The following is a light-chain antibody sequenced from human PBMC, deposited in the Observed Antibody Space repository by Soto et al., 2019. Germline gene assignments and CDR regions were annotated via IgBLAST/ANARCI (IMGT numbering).Light chain of an antibody. CDR3: QQYGSSPWT. CDR2: DAS. Sequence: IVLVAAPSTVPFSPGPRAPLSCRASQSVSSYLAWYQQKPGQAPRLLIYDASNRATGIPARFSGSGSGTDFTLTISRLEPEDFAVYYCQQYGSSPWTFGQGTKVDIK. V-gene: IGKV3-11*01. J-gene: IGKJ1*01. CDR1: QSVSSY.